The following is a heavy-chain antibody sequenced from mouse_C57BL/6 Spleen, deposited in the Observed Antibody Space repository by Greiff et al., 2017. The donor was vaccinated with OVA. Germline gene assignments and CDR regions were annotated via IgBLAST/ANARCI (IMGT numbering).Heavy chain of an antibody. CDR2: IYPGDGDT. D-gene: IGHD2-4*01. V-gene: IGHV1-82*01. J-gene: IGHJ4*01. CDR1: GYAFSSSW. CDR3: ARQGDDYDGYYAMDY. Sequence: VQLQQSGPELVKPGASVKISCKASGYAFSSSWMNWVKQRPGKGLEWIGRIYPGDGDTNYNGKFKGKATLTADKYSSTAYMQLSSLTSEDSAVYFCARQGDDYDGYYAMDYWGQGTSVTVSS.